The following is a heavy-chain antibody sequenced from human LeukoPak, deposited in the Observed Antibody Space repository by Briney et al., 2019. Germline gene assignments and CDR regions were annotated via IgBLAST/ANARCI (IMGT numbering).Heavy chain of an antibody. CDR3: ASGTYYYYMDV. V-gene: IGHV4-59*01. CDR2: IYYSGST. Sequence: PSETLSLTCTVSGGSISSYYWSWIRQPPGKGLECIGYIYYSGSTNYNPSLKSRVTISVDTSKNQFSLKLSSVTAADTAVYYCASGTYYYYMDVWGKGTTVTVSS. J-gene: IGHJ6*03. CDR1: GGSISSYY. D-gene: IGHD1-1*01.